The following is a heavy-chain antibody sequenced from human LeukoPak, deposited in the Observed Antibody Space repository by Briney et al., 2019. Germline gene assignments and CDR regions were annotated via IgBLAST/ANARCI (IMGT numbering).Heavy chain of an antibody. V-gene: IGHV3-20*04. D-gene: IGHD4-17*01. CDR1: GFTFPDYA. CDR3: ARGGYGDRNFDY. Sequence: GGSLRLSCAASGFTFPDYAVSWVRQAPGKGLEWVSGINWNADSTDYADSVNGRFTISRDNAKNSLYLQMNSLRTEDTAFYYCARGGYGDRNFDYWGQGTLVTVSS. CDR2: INWNADST. J-gene: IGHJ4*02.